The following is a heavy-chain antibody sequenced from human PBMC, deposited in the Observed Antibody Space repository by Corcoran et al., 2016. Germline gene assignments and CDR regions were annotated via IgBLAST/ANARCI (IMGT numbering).Heavy chain of an antibody. CDR3: TRSYQTAAAFDI. J-gene: IGHJ3*02. Sequence: SNAWMNWDRQAPGTGLEWVGRIKSKTDGGTPDYAAPGKGRFTISSDDSKNTLYLQMNSLKTEDKAVYSCTRSYQTAAAFDIWGQGTMVTVSS. CDR2: IKSKTDGGTP. V-gene: IGHV3-15*07. CDR1: SNAW. D-gene: IGHD3-16*02.